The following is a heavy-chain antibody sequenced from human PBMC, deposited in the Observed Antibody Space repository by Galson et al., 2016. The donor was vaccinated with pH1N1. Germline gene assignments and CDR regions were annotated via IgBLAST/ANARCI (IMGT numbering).Heavy chain of an antibody. CDR3: ARFEYGDYVKYSDL. D-gene: IGHD4-17*01. V-gene: IGHV3-74*01. CDR2: INSDGSST. Sequence: ASGFTFRSYWMHWVRQSPGKGLVWVSRINSDGSSTNYADSVKGRFTISRDTAKNTLYLQVNSLRAEDTAMYYCARFEYGDYVKYSDLWGRGTLVTFPS. CDR1: GFTFRSYW. J-gene: IGHJ2*01.